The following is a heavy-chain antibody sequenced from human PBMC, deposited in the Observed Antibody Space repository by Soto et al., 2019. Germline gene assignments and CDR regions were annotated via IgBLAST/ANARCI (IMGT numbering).Heavy chain of an antibody. Sequence: SETLSLTCTVSGGSISSGGYYWSWIRQHPGKGLEWIGYIYYSGSTYYNPSLKSRVTISVDTSKNQFSLKLSSVTAADTAVYYCARGGAIFGVVTEIDAFDIWGQGTMVPVSS. CDR3: ARGGAIFGVVTEIDAFDI. CDR2: IYYSGST. J-gene: IGHJ3*02. CDR1: GGSISSGGYY. D-gene: IGHD3-3*01. V-gene: IGHV4-31*03.